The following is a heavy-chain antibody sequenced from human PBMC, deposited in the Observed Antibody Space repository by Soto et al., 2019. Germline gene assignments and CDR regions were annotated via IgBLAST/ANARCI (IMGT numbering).Heavy chain of an antibody. J-gene: IGHJ3*02. D-gene: IGHD3-22*01. CDR1: GGTFSSYA. V-gene: IGHV1-69*01. CDR2: IIPIFGTA. Sequence: QVQLVQSGAEVKKPGSSVKVSCKASGGTFSSYAISWVRQAPGQGLEWMGGIIPIFGTANYAQKFKGRVTITADESTSTAYMELRSLRSEDTAVYYCAASAKYYDSSGYYYGGLQFAFDIWGQGTMVTVSS. CDR3: AASAKYYDSSGYYYGGLQFAFDI.